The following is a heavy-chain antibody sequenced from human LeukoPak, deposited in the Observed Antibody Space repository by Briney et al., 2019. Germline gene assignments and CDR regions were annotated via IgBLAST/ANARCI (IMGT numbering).Heavy chain of an antibody. CDR1: GYTFTGYY. Sequence: GASVTVSCTASGYTFTGYYMHWVRQAPGQGLEWMGWINPNSGGTNYAQKFQGRVTMTRDTSISTAYMELSRLRSDDTAVYYCARALPNLDAFDIWGQGTMVTVSS. CDR3: ARALPNLDAFDI. J-gene: IGHJ3*02. CDR2: INPNSGGT. D-gene: IGHD7-27*01. V-gene: IGHV1-2*02.